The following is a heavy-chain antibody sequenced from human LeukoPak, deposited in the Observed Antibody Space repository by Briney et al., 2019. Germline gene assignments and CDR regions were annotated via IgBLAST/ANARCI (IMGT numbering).Heavy chain of an antibody. CDR3: ARGGLPTYWYFDL. Sequence: GGSLRLSCAASGFTFRKYWLHWVRQAPGKGLVWVSRINTDGSSTSYADSVKGRFTISRDNAKNTLYLQMNSLKTEDTAVYYCARGGLPTYWYFDLWGRGTLVTVSS. D-gene: IGHD4-11*01. V-gene: IGHV3-74*01. CDR1: GFTFRKYW. J-gene: IGHJ2*01. CDR2: INTDGSST.